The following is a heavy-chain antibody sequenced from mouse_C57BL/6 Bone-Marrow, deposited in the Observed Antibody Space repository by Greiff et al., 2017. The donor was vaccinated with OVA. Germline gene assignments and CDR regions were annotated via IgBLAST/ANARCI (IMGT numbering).Heavy chain of an antibody. Sequence: VHLVESGAELVRPGTSVKMSCKASGYTFTNYWIGWAKQRPGHGLEWIGDIYPGGGYTNYNEKFKGKATLTADKSSSTAYMQFSSLTSEDSAIYYCALLTTVVATRYFDVWGTGTTVTVSS. CDR1: GYTFTNYW. D-gene: IGHD1-1*01. V-gene: IGHV1-63*01. CDR2: IYPGGGYT. CDR3: ALLTTVVATRYFDV. J-gene: IGHJ1*03.